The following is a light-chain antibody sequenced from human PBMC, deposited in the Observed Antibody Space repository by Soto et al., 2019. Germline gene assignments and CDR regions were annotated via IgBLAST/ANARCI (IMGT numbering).Light chain of an antibody. V-gene: IGKV3D-20*01. CDR1: HSVGRDY. J-gene: IGKJ4*01. CDR3: QQYASSPLT. CDR2: GAS. Sequence: EIVLTQSPGTLSLSPGERATLSCGASHSVGRDYLAWYQQKPGLAPRLLIHGASIRATGIPDRFSGSGSGTDFTLIINRLEPEDFAVYFCQQYASSPLTFGGGTEVEI.